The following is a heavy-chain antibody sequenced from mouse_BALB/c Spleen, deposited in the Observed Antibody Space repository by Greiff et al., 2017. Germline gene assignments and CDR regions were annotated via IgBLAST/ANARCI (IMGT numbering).Heavy chain of an antibody. Sequence: VQLQQSGAELVKPGASVKLSCTASGFNIKDTYMHWVKQRPEQGLEWIGRIDPANGNTKYDPKFQGKATITADTSSNTAYLQLSSLTSEDTAVYYCARGAARAIPFYAMDYWGQGTSVTVSS. D-gene: IGHD3-1*01. V-gene: IGHV14-3*02. CDR2: IDPANGNT. CDR3: ARGAARAIPFYAMDY. J-gene: IGHJ4*01. CDR1: GFNIKDTY.